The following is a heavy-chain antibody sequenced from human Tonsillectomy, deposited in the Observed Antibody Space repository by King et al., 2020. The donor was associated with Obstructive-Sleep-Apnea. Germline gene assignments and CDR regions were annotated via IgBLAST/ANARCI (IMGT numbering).Heavy chain of an antibody. CDR3: AKSPTYYDILTGYTTRDYFDY. CDR1: GFTFDDYA. Sequence: DVQLVESGGGLVQPGRSLRLSCAASGFTFDDYAMHWVRQAPGKGLEWVSGISWNSGSIGYADSVKGRFTISRDNAKNSLYLQMNSLRAEDTALYYCAKSPTYYDILTGYTTRDYFDYWGQGTLVTVSS. CDR2: ISWNSGSI. J-gene: IGHJ4*02. D-gene: IGHD3-9*01. V-gene: IGHV3-9*01.